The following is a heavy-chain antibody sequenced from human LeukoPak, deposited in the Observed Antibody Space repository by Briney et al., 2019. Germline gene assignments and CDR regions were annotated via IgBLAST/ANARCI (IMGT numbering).Heavy chain of an antibody. CDR1: GGSISSYY. V-gene: IGHV4-59*08. CDR2: IYYSGST. Sequence: SETLSLTCTVSGGSISSYYWSWIRQPPGKGLEWIGYIYYSGSTNYNPSLKSRVTISVDTSKNQFSLKLSSVTAADTAVYYCARSAGDYDFWSGYYTRYFDYWGQGTLVTVSS. CDR3: ARSAGDYDFWSGYYTRYFDY. D-gene: IGHD3-3*01. J-gene: IGHJ4*02.